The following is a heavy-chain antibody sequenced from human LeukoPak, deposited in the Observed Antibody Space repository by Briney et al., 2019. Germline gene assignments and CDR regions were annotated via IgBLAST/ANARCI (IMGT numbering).Heavy chain of an antibody. CDR3: AKGYCSGGTCYSYDY. Sequence: ASVKVSFKASGYTFTRYYMHWVRQAPGQGLEWMGIINPSGGSTSYAQKFQGRVTMTRDTPTSTVYMELNSLRSEDTAVYYCAKGYCSGGTCYSYDYWGQGTLVTVSS. V-gene: IGHV1-46*01. J-gene: IGHJ4*02. CDR2: INPSGGST. D-gene: IGHD2-15*01. CDR1: GYTFTRYY.